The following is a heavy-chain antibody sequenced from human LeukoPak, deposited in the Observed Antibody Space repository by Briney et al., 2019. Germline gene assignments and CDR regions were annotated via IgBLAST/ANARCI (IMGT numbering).Heavy chain of an antibody. CDR1: GGSFSGYY. D-gene: IGHD1-14*01. J-gene: IGHJ3*02. CDR2: INHSGST. Sequence: SETLSLTCAVYGGSFSGYYWSWIRQPPGKGLEWIGEINHSGSTNYNPSLKSRVTISVDTSKNQFSLKLSSVTAADTAVYYCARSLPSYKPQEAFDIWGQGTMVTVSS. V-gene: IGHV4-34*01. CDR3: ARSLPSYKPQEAFDI.